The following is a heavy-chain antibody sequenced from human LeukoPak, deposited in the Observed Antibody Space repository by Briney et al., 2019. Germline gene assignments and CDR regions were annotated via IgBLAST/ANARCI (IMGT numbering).Heavy chain of an antibody. D-gene: IGHD3-3*01. V-gene: IGHV4-38-2*02. CDR2: IFHTGSS. CDR3: ARDLGLTISDNWFDP. CDR1: DYSISSGYF. Sequence: SETLSLTCTVSDYSISSGYFWTWIRQPPGKGLEWIGSIFHTGSSYYNPSLKSPVTISVDTSKNQFSLELSSVTAADTAVHYCARDLGLTISDNWFDPWGQGTLVTVSS. J-gene: IGHJ5*02.